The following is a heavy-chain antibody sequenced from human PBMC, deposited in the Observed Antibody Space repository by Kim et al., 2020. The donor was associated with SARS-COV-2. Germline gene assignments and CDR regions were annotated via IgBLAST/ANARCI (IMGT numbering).Heavy chain of an antibody. V-gene: IGHV3-48*02. CDR2: IRATSGSI. D-gene: IGHD6-13*01. CDR1: GFSFADHS. J-gene: IGHJ4*02. CDR3: TRGTAGTWYRATFDCYFGH. Sequence: GGSLRLSCEASGFSFADHSMAWVRQAPGEGLEWISCIRATSGSIHYADSVKGRFTISRHNANNSLYLQVNSLRDDYTAVYFCTRGTAGTWYRATFDCYFGHWGQGTLVTVSS.